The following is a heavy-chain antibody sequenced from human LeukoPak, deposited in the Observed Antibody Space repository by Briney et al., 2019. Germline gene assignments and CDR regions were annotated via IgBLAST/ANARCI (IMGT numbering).Heavy chain of an antibody. J-gene: IGHJ4*02. Sequence: GGSLRLSCAASGFTVSSNYMSWVRQAPGKGLEWVSVIYGGGSTDYADSVKGRFTIFRDNSKNTLYLQMNSLRVEDTAVYYCARDGTAITLDYCGQGTLVTVSS. CDR1: GFTVSSNY. CDR2: IYGGGST. CDR3: ARDGTAITLDY. D-gene: IGHD2-21*01. V-gene: IGHV3-66*01.